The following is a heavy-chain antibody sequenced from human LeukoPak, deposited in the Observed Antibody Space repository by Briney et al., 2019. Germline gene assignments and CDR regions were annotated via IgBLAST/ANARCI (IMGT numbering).Heavy chain of an antibody. CDR3: AKENPRGSSGYYLFDY. D-gene: IGHD3-22*01. CDR2: ISGSGGST. CDR1: GFIFSSYA. V-gene: IGHV3-23*01. J-gene: IGHJ4*02. Sequence: PGGSLRLSCAASGFIFSSYAMSWVRQAPGKGLEWVSTISGSGGSTYYADSVKGRFTISRDNSKNTLYLQMNSLRAEDTAVYYCAKENPRGSSGYYLFDYWGQGTLVTVSS.